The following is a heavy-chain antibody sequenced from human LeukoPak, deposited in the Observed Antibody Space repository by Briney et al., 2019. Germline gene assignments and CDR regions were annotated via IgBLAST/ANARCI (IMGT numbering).Heavy chain of an antibody. J-gene: IGHJ3*02. CDR2: INHSGST. CDR3: ARPYYDFWSGYYIGYAFDI. CDR1: GGSFSGYY. Sequence: SETLSLTCAVYGGSFSGYYWSWIRQPPGKGLEWIGEINHSGSTNYNPSLKSRVTISVDTSKNQFSLKLSSVTAADTAVYYCARPYYDFWSGYYIGYAFDIWGQGTMVTVSS. D-gene: IGHD3-3*01. V-gene: IGHV4-34*01.